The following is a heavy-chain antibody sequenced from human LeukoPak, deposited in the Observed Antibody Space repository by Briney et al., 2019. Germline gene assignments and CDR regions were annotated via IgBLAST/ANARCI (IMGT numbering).Heavy chain of an antibody. D-gene: IGHD1-26*01. J-gene: IGHJ4*02. Sequence: GGSLRLSCAASGFTFSNYWMHWVRQTPGKGLVWVSRINTDGTGTIYADSVKGRSTISRDGAKKRLYMQMSGLRAEDTAVYYCARVKSGSYYPIDYWGQGTLVTVSS. CDR1: GFTFSNYW. V-gene: IGHV3-74*01. CDR2: INTDGTGT. CDR3: ARVKSGSYYPIDY.